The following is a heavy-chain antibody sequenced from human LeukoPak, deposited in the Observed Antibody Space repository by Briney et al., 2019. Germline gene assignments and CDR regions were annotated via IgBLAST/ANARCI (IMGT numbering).Heavy chain of an antibody. V-gene: IGHV3-7*01. J-gene: IGHJ4*02. CDR2: IKQDGSEK. CDR3: STTHYNFGDIDH. CDR1: GFTFSSYW. Sequence: GGSLRLSCAASGFTFSSYWMSWVRQAPGKGLEWVANIKQDGSEKYYVDPVKGRFTISRDNAKNSLYLQMNSLRAEDTAVYYCSTTHYNFGDIDHWGQGTLVTVSS. D-gene: IGHD3-3*01.